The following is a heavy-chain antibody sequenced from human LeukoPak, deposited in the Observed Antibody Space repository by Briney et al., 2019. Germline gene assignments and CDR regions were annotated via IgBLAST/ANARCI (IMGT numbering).Heavy chain of an antibody. D-gene: IGHD2-2*01. J-gene: IGHJ6*03. CDR2: IYPGDSDT. V-gene: IGHV5-51*01. CDR3: ARHIVVDYYYYYMDV. Sequence: GESLKISCKGSEYSFTSYWIGWVRQMPGKGLEWMWIIYPGDSDTRYSPSFQGQVTISADKSISTAYLQWSSLKASDTAMYYCARHIVVDYYYYYMDVWGKGTTVTVSS. CDR1: EYSFTSYW.